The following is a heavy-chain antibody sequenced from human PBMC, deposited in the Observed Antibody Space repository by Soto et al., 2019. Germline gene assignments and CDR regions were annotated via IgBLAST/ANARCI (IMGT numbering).Heavy chain of an antibody. V-gene: IGHV1-46*01. J-gene: IGHJ4*02. CDR2: VNPSGGHT. CDR3: ERGGHVVVVTAALDY. D-gene: IGHD2-21*02. Sequence: QVQLVQSGAEVKKPGASVKVSCKASGDTFTDYYIHWVRQAPGQGLEWMGTVNPSGGHTTYAQHFLGRMTMTRDRSTSTLYMELTRLTSEDTAIYSRERGGHVVVVTAALDYWGQGTLVTVSS. CDR1: GDTFTDYY.